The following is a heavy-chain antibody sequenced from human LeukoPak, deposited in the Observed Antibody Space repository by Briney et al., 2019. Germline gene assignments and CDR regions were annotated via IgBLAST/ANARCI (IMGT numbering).Heavy chain of an antibody. Sequence: PSETLSFTCTVSGAAISSYYWSWIRQPPGKGLEWIGYIYTSGSTNYNPSLKSRVTISVDTSKNQFSLKLSSVTAADTAVYYCAAGVAATNWGQGTLVTVSS. CDR1: GAAISSYY. D-gene: IGHD6-13*01. CDR3: AAGVAATN. CDR2: IYTSGST. J-gene: IGHJ4*02. V-gene: IGHV4-4*09.